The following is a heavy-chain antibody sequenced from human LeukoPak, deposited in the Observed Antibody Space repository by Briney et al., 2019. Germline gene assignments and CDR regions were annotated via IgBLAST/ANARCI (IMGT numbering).Heavy chain of an antibody. D-gene: IGHD3-16*02. CDR3: ARDRGELSPASYFDY. CDR1: GGTFSSYA. J-gene: IGHJ4*02. V-gene: IGHV1-46*01. CDR2: INPSGGST. Sequence: ASVKVSCKASGGTFSSYAISWVRQAPGQGLEWMGIINPSGGSTSYAQKFQGRVTMTRDMSTSTVYMELSSLRSEDTAVYYCARDRGELSPASYFDYWGQGTLVTVSS.